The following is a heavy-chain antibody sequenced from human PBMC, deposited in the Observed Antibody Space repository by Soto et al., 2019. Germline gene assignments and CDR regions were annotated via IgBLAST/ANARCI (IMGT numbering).Heavy chain of an antibody. V-gene: IGHV1-18*01. CDR1: GYTFTSYG. CDR2: ITTYNGNT. CDR3: VVAAQPYYFDY. D-gene: IGHD2-15*01. Sequence: QVQLVQSGAEVKKPGASVKVSCKASGYTFTSYGFSWVRQAPGQGLEWMGWITTYNGNTNYAQKLQGRVTTTTDTSTSTAYMELRSLRSDDTAVYYCVVAAQPYYFDYWGQGTLVTVSS. J-gene: IGHJ4*02.